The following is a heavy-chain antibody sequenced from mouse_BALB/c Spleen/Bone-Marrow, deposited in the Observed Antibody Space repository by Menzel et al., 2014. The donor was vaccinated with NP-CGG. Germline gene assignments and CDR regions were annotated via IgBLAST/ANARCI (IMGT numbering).Heavy chain of an antibody. CDR2: IYPGSGNT. V-gene: IGHV1-77*01. J-gene: IGHJ3*01. Sequence: QVQLQQSGAELARPGASVKLSCKASGYTFTDYYINWVKQRTGQGLEWIGEIYPGSGNTYYNEKFKGKATLTADKSSSTAYMQLSSLSSEDSAVYFGARADYRYDGPWFAYWGQGTLVTVSA. CDR3: ARADYRYDGPWFAY. CDR1: GYTFTDYY. D-gene: IGHD2-14*01.